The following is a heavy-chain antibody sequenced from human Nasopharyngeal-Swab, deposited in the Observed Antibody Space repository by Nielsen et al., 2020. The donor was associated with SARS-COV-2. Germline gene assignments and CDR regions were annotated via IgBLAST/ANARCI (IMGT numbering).Heavy chain of an antibody. CDR3: ARSYGMDV. Sequence: GESLKISCAASGFTVSSNYMSWVRQAPGKGLEWVSVIYSGGSTYYADSVKGRFTISRENAKNSLYLQMNSLRAGDTAVYYCARSYGMDVWGQGTTVTVSS. CDR1: GFTVSSNY. V-gene: IGHV3-53*01. J-gene: IGHJ6*02. CDR2: IYSGGST.